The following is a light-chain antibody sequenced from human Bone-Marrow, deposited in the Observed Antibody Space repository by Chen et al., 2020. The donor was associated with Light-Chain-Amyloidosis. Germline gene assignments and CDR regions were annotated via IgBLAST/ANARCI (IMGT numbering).Light chain of an antibody. CDR1: DLPTKY. CDR3: QSADSSGTYEVI. CDR2: RDT. Sequence: SYELTQPPSVSVSPGQTARITCSGDDLPTKYAYWYQQEPGQAPVLVIHRDTERPSGISGRFSGSSSGTTATFTLSGVQEEDEADYHCQSADSSGTYEVIFGGGTKLTVL. J-gene: IGLJ2*01. V-gene: IGLV3-25*03.